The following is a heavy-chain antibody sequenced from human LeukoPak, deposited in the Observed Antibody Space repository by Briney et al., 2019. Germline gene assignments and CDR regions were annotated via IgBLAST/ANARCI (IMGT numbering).Heavy chain of an antibody. CDR2: IYSGGNT. CDR1: GFTFSKYG. J-gene: IGHJ4*02. Sequence: GGSLRLSCAASGFTFSKYGMHWVRQAPGKGLEWVSFIYSGGNTHYSDSVKGRFTISRDSSKNTLYLQMNSLRAEDTAVYYCARRAGEYSHPYDYWGQGTLVTVSS. V-gene: IGHV3-53*01. D-gene: IGHD4-17*01. CDR3: ARRAGEYSHPYDY.